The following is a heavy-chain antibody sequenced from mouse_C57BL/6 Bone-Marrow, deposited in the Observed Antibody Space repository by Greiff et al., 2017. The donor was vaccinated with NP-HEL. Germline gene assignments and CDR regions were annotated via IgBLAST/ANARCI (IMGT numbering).Heavy chain of an antibody. CDR2: INPSSGYT. CDR1: GYTFTSYT. Sequence: VQLQQSGAELARPGASVKMSCKASGYTFTSYTMHWVKQRPGPGLEWIGYINPSSGYTKYNQKFKDKATLTADKSSSTAYMQLSSLTSEDSAVYYCARRGRYGSSYYAMDYWGQGTSVTVSS. J-gene: IGHJ4*01. D-gene: IGHD1-1*01. CDR3: ARRGRYGSSYYAMDY. V-gene: IGHV1-4*01.